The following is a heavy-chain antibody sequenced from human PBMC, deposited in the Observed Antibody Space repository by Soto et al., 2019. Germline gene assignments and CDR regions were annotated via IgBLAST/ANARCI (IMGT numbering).Heavy chain of an antibody. CDR2: ISSSSIYI. Sequence: PGGSLRLSCAACGFTFSSYSINWVRQAPWKGLEWVSSISSSSIYIYYADSVKGRFTISRDNAKNSLYLQMNSLRAEETAVYYCATKMYASCDYWGQGTLVTVSS. CDR3: ATKMYASCDY. D-gene: IGHD2-8*01. V-gene: IGHV3-21*01. CDR1: GFTFSSYS. J-gene: IGHJ4*02.